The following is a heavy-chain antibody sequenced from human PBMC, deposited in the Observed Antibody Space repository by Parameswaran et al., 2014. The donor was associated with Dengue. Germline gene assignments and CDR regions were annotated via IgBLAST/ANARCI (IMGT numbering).Heavy chain of an antibody. J-gene: IGHJ5*02. D-gene: IGHD3-22*01. Sequence: VRQAPGKGLEWIGSIYYSGSTYYNPSLKSRVTISVDTSKNQFSLKLSSVTAADTAVYYCARARRPGHSSGSTTQRYYVGGHWFDPWGQGTLVTVSS. CDR3: ARARRPGHSSGSTTQRYYVGGHWFDP. CDR2: IYYSGST. V-gene: IGHV4-39*07.